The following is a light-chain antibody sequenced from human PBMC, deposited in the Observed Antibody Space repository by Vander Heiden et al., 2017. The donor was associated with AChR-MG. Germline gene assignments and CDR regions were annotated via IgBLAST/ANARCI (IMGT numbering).Light chain of an antibody. V-gene: IGLV1-44*01. CDR2: SNN. CDR1: SSNIGSNA. Sequence: QSLLTQPPSASGTPGQRDTTACSGSSSNIGSNAVSWYQQLPGTAPKLLIYSNNHRPSGVPDRFSGSKSGTSASLAISGLQSEDEADYYCAAWDDSLNGPVFGGGTKLTVL. J-gene: IGLJ2*01. CDR3: AAWDDSLNGPV.